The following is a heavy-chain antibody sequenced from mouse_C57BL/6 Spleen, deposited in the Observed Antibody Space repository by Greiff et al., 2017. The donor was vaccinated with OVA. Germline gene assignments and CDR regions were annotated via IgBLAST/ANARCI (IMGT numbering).Heavy chain of an antibody. V-gene: IGHV5-4*01. Sequence: EVNVVESGGGLVKPGGFLKLSCAASGFTFSSYAMSWVRQTPEKRLEWVATISDGGSYTYYPDNVKGRFTISRDNAKNNLYLQMSHLKSEDTAMYYCARDWDRNYYFDYWGQGTTLTVSS. CDR1: GFTFSSYA. J-gene: IGHJ2*01. CDR2: ISDGGSYT. CDR3: ARDWDRNYYFDY. D-gene: IGHD3-3*01.